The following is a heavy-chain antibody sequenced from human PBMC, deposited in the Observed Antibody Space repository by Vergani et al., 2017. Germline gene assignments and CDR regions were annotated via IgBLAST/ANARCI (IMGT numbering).Heavy chain of an antibody. CDR1: GFTVSSNY. J-gene: IGHJ2*01. V-gene: IGHV3-66*03. Sequence: EVQLVESGGGLIQPGGSLRLSCAASGFTVSSNYMSWVRQAPGKGLEWVSLIYSGGSTYYADSVKGRFTISRDNSKNTLYLQMNSLRAEDTAVYYCARDQREWELPAWYFDLWGRGTLVTVSS. CDR3: ARDQREWELPAWYFDL. D-gene: IGHD1-26*01. CDR2: IYSGGST.